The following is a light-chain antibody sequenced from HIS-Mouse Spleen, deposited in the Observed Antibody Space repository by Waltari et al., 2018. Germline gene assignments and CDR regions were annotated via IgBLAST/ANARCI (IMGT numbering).Light chain of an antibody. V-gene: IGLV2-23*01. CDR2: EGS. Sequence: QSALTQPASVSGSPVQSITISCTGTSSDVGSYNLVSWYQQHPGKAPKLMIYEGSKRPSGVSNRFSGSKSGNTASLTISGLQAEEEADYYCCSYAGSSTVVFGGGTKLTVL. CDR1: SSDVGSYNL. J-gene: IGLJ2*01. CDR3: CSYAGSSTVV.